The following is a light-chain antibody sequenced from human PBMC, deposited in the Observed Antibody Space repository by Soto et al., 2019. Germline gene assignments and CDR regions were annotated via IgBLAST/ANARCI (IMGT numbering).Light chain of an antibody. J-gene: IGLJ1*01. CDR3: AAWDDSLNGVV. Sequence: QPVLTQPPSASGTPGQRVTISCSGSSSNIGSNTVNWYQQLPGTAPKLLIYSYNQRPSGVPDRFSGSKSVTSASLAISGLQSEDEADYYCAAWDDSLNGVVFGTGTKVTVL. CDR1: SSNIGSNT. CDR2: SYN. V-gene: IGLV1-44*01.